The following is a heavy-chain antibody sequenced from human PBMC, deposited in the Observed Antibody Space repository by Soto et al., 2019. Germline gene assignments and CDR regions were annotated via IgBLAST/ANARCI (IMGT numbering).Heavy chain of an antibody. Sequence: QVQLVESGGGLVKPGGSLTLSCVASGFTFSDYYMAWIRQTPGKGLEWVSYTSVDGGDRFYADSVKGRFTISRDNARKSLLLQMNSLRNEDTGVYYCARPNGGFMGYYHGKDVWGQGTTVIVSS. CDR2: TSVDGGDR. CDR1: GFTFSDYY. D-gene: IGHD3-10*01. V-gene: IGHV3-11*01. CDR3: ARPNGGFMGYYHGKDV. J-gene: IGHJ6*02.